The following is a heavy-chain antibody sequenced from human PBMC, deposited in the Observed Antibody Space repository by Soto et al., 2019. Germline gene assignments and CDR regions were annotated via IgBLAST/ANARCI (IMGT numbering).Heavy chain of an antibody. Sequence: QVQLVQSGAEVKKPGASVKVSCKASGYTFTSYGIRWVRQAPAQGLEWMGWISAYNGNTNYAQKLQGRVTMTTDTSTSTAYMELRSLRSDDTAVYYCARVQWLPTGPNFTFDYWGQGTLVTVSS. J-gene: IGHJ4*02. D-gene: IGHD6-19*01. CDR1: GYTFTSYG. CDR3: ARVQWLPTGPNFTFDY. V-gene: IGHV1-18*04. CDR2: ISAYNGNT.